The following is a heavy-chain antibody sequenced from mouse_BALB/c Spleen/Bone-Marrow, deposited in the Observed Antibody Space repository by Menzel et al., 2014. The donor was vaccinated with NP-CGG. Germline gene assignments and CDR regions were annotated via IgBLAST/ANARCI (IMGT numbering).Heavy chain of an antibody. CDR2: IDPNTYYT. CDR1: GYTFTNYW. V-gene: IGHV1-7*01. CDR3: ARYWDAY. D-gene: IGHD4-1*01. Sequence: VQLQQSRAELAKPGASVKMSCKASGYTFTNYWMHWVKQRPGQGLEWIGYIDPNTYYTRYNQKFKDKATLTADKSSSTAYFPLSSLTSEDSAVYFCARYWDAYWGQGTLVTVSA. J-gene: IGHJ3*01.